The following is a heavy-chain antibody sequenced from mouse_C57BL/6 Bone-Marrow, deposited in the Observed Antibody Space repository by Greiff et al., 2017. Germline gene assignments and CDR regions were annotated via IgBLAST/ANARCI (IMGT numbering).Heavy chain of an antibody. CDR1: GYTFTSYG. CDR2: IYPRSGNT. V-gene: IGHV1-81*01. J-gene: IGHJ3*01. CDR3: ARGDYYGSSYWFAY. D-gene: IGHD1-1*01. Sequence: VQLQESGAELARPGASVKLSCKASGYTFTSYGISWVKQRTGQGLEWIGEIYPRSGNTYYNEKFKGKATLTAAKSSSTAYMELRSLTSEDSAVYFCARGDYYGSSYWFAYWGQGTLVTVSA.